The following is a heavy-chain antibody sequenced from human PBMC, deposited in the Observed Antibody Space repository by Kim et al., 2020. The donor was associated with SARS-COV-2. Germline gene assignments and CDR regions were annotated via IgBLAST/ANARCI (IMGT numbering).Heavy chain of an antibody. CDR1: GFTFSSYS. CDR3: ARDLALHFWSGYVHPYYYYGMDV. D-gene: IGHD3-3*02. J-gene: IGHJ6*02. Sequence: GGSLRLSCAASGFTFSSYSMNWVRQAPGKGLEWVSYISSSSSTIYYADSVKGRFTISRDNAKNSLYLQMNSLRAEDTAVYYCARDLALHFWSGYVHPYYYYGMDVWGQGTTVTVSS. V-gene: IGHV3-48*04. CDR2: ISSSSSTI.